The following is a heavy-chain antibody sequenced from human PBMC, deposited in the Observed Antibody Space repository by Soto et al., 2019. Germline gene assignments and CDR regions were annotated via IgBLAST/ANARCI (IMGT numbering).Heavy chain of an antibody. CDR1: GGTFSSYT. J-gene: IGHJ1*01. V-gene: IGHV1-69*02. D-gene: IGHD2-15*01. CDR3: ARSSSGGFQH. CDR2: IIPILGIA. Sequence: QVQLVQSGAEVKKPGSSVRVSCKASGGTFSSYTIGWVRQAPGQGLEWKGRIIPILGIANYAQKFQGRVTITADRSTSTAYMELSSLRSEDTAVYYCARSSSGGFQHWGQGTLVTVSS.